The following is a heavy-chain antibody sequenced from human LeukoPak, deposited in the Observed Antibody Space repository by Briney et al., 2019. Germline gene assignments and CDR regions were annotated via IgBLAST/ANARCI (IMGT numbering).Heavy chain of an antibody. Sequence: PGASVKVSCKASGGTFSSYAISWVRQATGQGLEWMGWLTPDSGNTGYAQKFQGRVAMTRNTSISTAYMELSSLRSEDTAVYYCTIPKYDSGSAPGNWGQGTQVTVSS. CDR2: LTPDSGNT. CDR1: GGTFSSYA. CDR3: TIPKYDSGSAPGN. J-gene: IGHJ4*02. V-gene: IGHV1-8*02. D-gene: IGHD3-10*01.